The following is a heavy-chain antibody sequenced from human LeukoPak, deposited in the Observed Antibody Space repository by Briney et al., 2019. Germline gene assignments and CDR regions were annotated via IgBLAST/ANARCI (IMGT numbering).Heavy chain of an antibody. CDR1: GGSISSSSYY. V-gene: IGHV4-39*07. CDR3: ASDSAARSDL. CDR2: IYYSGST. D-gene: IGHD2-15*01. J-gene: IGHJ2*01. Sequence: SETLSLTCTVSGGSISSSSYYWGWIRQPPGKGLKWIGSIYYSGSTYYNPSLKSRVTISVDTSKNQFSLTLSSVTAADTAVYYCASDSAARSDLWGRGTLVTVAS.